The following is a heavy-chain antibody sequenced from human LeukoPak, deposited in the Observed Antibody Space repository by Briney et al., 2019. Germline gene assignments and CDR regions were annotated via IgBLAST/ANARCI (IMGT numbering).Heavy chain of an antibody. Sequence: PSETLSLTCTLAGGSISSSSYYCGWLRQPPGNGLERIGSIDYSGSTSYNPSLKSRVTISVDTSKTQSSLKRSSVTAADTAVYYCAGRIRYFDWLLSPPDYWGQGTLVTVSS. CDR3: AGRIRYFDWLLSPPDY. CDR2: IDYSGST. J-gene: IGHJ4*02. V-gene: IGHV4-39*01. CDR1: GGSISSSSYY. D-gene: IGHD3-9*01.